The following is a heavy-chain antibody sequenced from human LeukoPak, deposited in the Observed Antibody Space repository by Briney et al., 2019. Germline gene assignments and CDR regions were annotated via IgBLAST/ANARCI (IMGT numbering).Heavy chain of an antibody. CDR1: GYTFTGYY. Sequence: ASVKVSCKASGYTFTGYYMHWVRQAPGQGLEWMGWISPNSGGTNYAQKFQGRVTMTRDTSISTAYMELSRLRSDDTAVYYCASEPKLRRPYYYYYMDVWGKGTTVTVSS. D-gene: IGHD5-24*01. V-gene: IGHV1-2*02. CDR3: ASEPKLRRPYYYYYMDV. J-gene: IGHJ6*03. CDR2: ISPNSGGT.